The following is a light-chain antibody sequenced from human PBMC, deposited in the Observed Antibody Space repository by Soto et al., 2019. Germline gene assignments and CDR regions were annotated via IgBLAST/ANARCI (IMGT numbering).Light chain of an antibody. CDR1: SSNIGSNT. Sequence: QSVLTQPPSASGTPGQIVAISCSGSSSNIGSNTVTWYQQLPGTAPKLLIYSSSHRPSGVPDRFSGSKSGTSASLAITGLQAEDEADYYCQSYDNSLSGNYVFGTGTRSPS. J-gene: IGLJ1*01. V-gene: IGLV1-44*01. CDR2: SSS. CDR3: QSYDNSLSGNYV.